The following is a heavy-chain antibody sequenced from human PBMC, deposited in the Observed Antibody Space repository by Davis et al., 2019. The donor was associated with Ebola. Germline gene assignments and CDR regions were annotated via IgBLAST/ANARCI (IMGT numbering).Heavy chain of an antibody. CDR2: IIPIFGPD. J-gene: IGHJ6*02. Sequence: SVKVSCKASGGTFSSYAISWVRQAPGQRLAWMGGIIPIFGPDNYAQKFQGRVTITADKSTSTAYMELSSLRSEAAAVYYCARDFAALYYYGMDVWGQGTTVTVSS. V-gene: IGHV1-69*06. CDR3: ARDFAALYYYGMDV. CDR1: GGTFSSYA. D-gene: IGHD3-3*01.